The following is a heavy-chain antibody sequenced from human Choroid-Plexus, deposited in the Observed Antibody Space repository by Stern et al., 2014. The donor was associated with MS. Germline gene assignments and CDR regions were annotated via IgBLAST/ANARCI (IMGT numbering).Heavy chain of an antibody. D-gene: IGHD2/OR15-2a*01. CDR2: VSYDGSNK. Sequence: QVQLVESGGGVVQPGRPLRLSCVASGFTLXSCAMHWVRQAPGKGLEWVAGVSYDGSNKYYADSVKGRFTISRDNSQNTLYMQMSSLRPEDTAVYYCAKDRQYLTYFFDHWGQGSLVTVSS. CDR1: GFTLXSCA. CDR3: AKDRQYLTYFFDH. J-gene: IGHJ5*02. V-gene: IGHV3-30*18.